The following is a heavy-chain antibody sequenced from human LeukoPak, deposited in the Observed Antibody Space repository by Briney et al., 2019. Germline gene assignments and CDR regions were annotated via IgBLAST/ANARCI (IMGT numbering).Heavy chain of an antibody. J-gene: IGHJ4*02. Sequence: PGGSLRLSCAASGFTFSSYAMSWVRQAPGKGLEWVSAISGSGGSTYYADSVKGRFTISRNNSKNTLYLQMNSMRAEDTAVYYCAKVRSGYSYGYFPDYWGQGTLVTVSS. V-gene: IGHV3-23*01. CDR2: ISGSGGST. D-gene: IGHD5-18*01. CDR3: AKVRSGYSYGYFPDY. CDR1: GFTFSSYA.